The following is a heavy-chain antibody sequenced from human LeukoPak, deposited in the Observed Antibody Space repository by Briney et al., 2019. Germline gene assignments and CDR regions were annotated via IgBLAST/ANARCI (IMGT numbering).Heavy chain of an antibody. Sequence: PGGSLRLSCAASGFTFSRYTMNWVRQAPGKGLEWVSGISVGGGGTYYAVSVKDRFTISRDNSKNTLFLQMNSLTAEDTAIYYCAKGHDYGDLVPHYWGQGTLVTVSS. CDR2: ISVGGGGT. V-gene: IGHV3-23*01. CDR3: AKGHDYGDLVPHY. D-gene: IGHD4-17*01. J-gene: IGHJ4*02. CDR1: GFTFSRYT.